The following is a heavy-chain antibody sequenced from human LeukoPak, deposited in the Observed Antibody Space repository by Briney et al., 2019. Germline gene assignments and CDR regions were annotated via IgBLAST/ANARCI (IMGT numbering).Heavy chain of an antibody. Sequence: GRSLRLSCAASGLTFSSYGMHGVRQAPGKGLEWVAVISYDGSNKYYADSVKGRFTISRDNSKNPLYLQMNSLRAEDTAVYYCAKRPYSGSYFFDYWGQGTLVTVSS. CDR2: ISYDGSNK. V-gene: IGHV3-30*18. CDR1: GLTFSSYG. CDR3: AKRPYSGSYFFDY. D-gene: IGHD1-26*01. J-gene: IGHJ4*02.